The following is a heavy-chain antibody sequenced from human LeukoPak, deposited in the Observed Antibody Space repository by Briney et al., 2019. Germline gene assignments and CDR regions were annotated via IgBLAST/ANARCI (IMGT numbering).Heavy chain of an antibody. Sequence: GASVKVSCKASGYTFTGYYMHWVRQAPGQGLEWMGWINPNSGGTNYAQNFQGWVTMTRDTSISTAYMELSRLRSDDTAVYYCARGPHPFGGMDVWGQGTTVTVSS. CDR1: GYTFTGYY. D-gene: IGHD3-16*01. V-gene: IGHV1-2*04. CDR2: INPNSGGT. J-gene: IGHJ6*02. CDR3: ARGPHPFGGMDV.